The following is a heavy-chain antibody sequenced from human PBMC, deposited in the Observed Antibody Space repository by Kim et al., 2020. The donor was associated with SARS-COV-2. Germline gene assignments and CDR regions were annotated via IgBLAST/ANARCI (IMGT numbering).Heavy chain of an antibody. CDR2: ISGSGGST. V-gene: IGHV3-23*01. Sequence: GGSLRLSCAASGFTFSSYAMSWVRQAPGKGLEWVSAISGSGGSTYYADSVKGRFTISRDNSKNTLYLQMNSLRAEDTAVYYCAKDLVILVPREEAAFDIWGQGTMVTVSS. CDR3: AKDLVILVPREEAAFDI. D-gene: IGHD2-8*02. CDR1: GFTFSSYA. J-gene: IGHJ3*02.